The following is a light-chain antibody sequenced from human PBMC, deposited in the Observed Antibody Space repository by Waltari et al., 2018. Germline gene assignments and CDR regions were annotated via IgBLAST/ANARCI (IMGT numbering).Light chain of an antibody. CDR3: CSYADTSTYV. CDR1: SSDVGNSNY. Sequence: QSALTQPRSAPGSTGQSVTISCTVTSSDVGNSNYVSWYQQHPGKAPKVIIYDVYKRPSGVPDRFSGSKSGNTASLTISGLQAEDGADYYCCSYADTSTYVFGTGTQVLVL. V-gene: IGLV2-11*01. J-gene: IGLJ1*01. CDR2: DVY.